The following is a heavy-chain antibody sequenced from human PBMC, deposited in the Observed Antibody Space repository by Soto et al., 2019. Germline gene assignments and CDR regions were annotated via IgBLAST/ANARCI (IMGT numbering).Heavy chain of an antibody. CDR2: IYYSGKT. Sequence: SETLSLTCSVSGGSISNSRDYWGWIRQPPGKGLEWIATIYYSGKTYYNPSLKSRVTISVDTSKNQFSLKLSSVTAEDTAVYYCAKVRSSGWYYFDYWGQGTLVTVSS. J-gene: IGHJ4*02. CDR3: AKVRSSGWYYFDY. V-gene: IGHV4-39*07. D-gene: IGHD6-19*01. CDR1: GGSISNSRDY.